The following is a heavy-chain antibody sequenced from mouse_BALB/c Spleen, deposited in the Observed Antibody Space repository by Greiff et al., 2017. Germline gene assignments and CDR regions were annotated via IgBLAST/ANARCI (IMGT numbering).Heavy chain of an antibody. CDR3: ARYFFYYGSSYAMDY. J-gene: IGHJ4*01. Sequence: VQLKESGPSLVKPSQTLSLTCSVTGDSITSGYWNWIRKFPGNKLGYMGYISYSGSTYYNPSLKSRISITRDTSKNQYYLQLNSVTTEDTATYYCARYFFYYGSSYAMDYWGQGTSVTVSS. CDR2: ISYSGST. V-gene: IGHV3-8*02. CDR1: GDSITSGY. D-gene: IGHD1-1*01.